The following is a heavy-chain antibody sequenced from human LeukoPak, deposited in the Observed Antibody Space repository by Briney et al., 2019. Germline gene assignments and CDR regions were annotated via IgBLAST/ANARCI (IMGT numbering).Heavy chain of an antibody. Sequence: GGSLRLSCAASGFTFSSYSMNWVRQAPGKGLEWASSISSSSSYIYYADSVKGRFTISRDNAKNSLYLQMNSLRAEDTAVYYCATAGAYYYDSSGYYLFDYWGQGTLVTVSS. V-gene: IGHV3-21*01. CDR3: ATAGAYYYDSSGYYLFDY. D-gene: IGHD3-22*01. CDR2: ISSSSSYI. CDR1: GFTFSSYS. J-gene: IGHJ4*02.